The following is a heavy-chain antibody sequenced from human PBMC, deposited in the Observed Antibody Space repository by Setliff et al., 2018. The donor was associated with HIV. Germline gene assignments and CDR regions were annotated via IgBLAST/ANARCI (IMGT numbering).Heavy chain of an antibody. J-gene: IGHJ3*02. Sequence: SETLSLTCAVYGGSFSGYYWSWIRQPPGKGLEWIGEINHSGSTNYNPSLKSRVTISVDTSKNQFSLKLSSVTAADTAVYYCARDHSIGVPIAAAGTGGAFDIWGQGTMVTVSS. D-gene: IGHD6-13*01. CDR1: GGSFSGYY. V-gene: IGHV4-34*01. CDR2: INHSGST. CDR3: ARDHSIGVPIAAAGTGGAFDI.